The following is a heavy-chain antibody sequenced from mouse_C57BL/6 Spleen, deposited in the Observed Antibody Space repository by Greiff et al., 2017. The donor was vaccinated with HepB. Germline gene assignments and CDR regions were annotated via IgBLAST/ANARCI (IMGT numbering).Heavy chain of an antibody. J-gene: IGHJ2*01. V-gene: IGHV1-69*01. CDR2: IDPSDSYT. D-gene: IGHD1-1*01. CDR1: GYTFTSYW. CDR3: ARSVVANFDY. Sequence: QVQLQQPGAELVMPGASGKLSCKASGYTFTSYWMHWVKQRPGQGLEWIGEIDPSDSYTNYNQKFKGKSTLTVDKSSSTAYMQLSSLTSEDSAVYYCARSVVANFDYWGQGTTLTVSS.